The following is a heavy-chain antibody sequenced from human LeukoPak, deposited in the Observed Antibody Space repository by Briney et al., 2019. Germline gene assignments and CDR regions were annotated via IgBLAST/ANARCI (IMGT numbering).Heavy chain of an antibody. J-gene: IGHJ4*02. Sequence: RAGGSLRLSCAASGFTFNKAWMSWIRQAPGKWLEWVGRIKSKTAGGTTDYPAPVKGRFIISRDDSKNMVYLQMNSLKTEDTALYYCATDLGDYGDYIREWGQGTLVTVSS. CDR2: IKSKTAGGTT. CDR1: GFTFNKAW. CDR3: ATDLGDYGDYIRE. D-gene: IGHD4-17*01. V-gene: IGHV3-15*01.